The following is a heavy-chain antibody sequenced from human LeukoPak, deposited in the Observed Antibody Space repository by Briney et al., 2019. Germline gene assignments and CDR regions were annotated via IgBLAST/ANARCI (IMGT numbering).Heavy chain of an antibody. J-gene: IGHJ6*03. D-gene: IGHD3-3*01. Sequence: GGSLRLSCAASGFTVSTNYMSWVRQAPGKGLEWVSVIHSGGSTYYADSVKGRFTISRDNSKNTLYLQMNSLRAEDTAVYYCARDSGVAYDFWSGFTPDYYYYYMDVWGKGTTVTVSS. CDR1: GFTVSTNY. V-gene: IGHV3-53*01. CDR3: ARDSGVAYDFWSGFTPDYYYYYMDV. CDR2: IHSGGST.